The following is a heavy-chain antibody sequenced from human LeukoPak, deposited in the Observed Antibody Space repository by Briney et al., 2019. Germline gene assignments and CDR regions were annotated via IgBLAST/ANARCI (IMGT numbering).Heavy chain of an antibody. D-gene: IGHD3-3*01. Sequence: ETLSLTCTVSGGSLSSYYWSWIRQPPGKGLEGIGYIYYSGSTNYNPSLKSRVTMSVDTSKNQFSLKLSSVTAADTAVYYCAIEKGTYDFWSDWGQGTLVTVSS. J-gene: IGHJ4*02. CDR3: AIEKGTYDFWSD. CDR2: IYYSGST. V-gene: IGHV4-59*12. CDR1: GGSLSSYY.